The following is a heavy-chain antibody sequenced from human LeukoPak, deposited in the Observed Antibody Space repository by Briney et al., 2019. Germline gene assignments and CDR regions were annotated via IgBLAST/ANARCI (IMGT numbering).Heavy chain of an antibody. CDR3: ARGEYSSSEFDP. CDR2: ISAYNGNT. Sequence: GASVKVSCKASGYTFTSYDINWVRQATGQGLEWMGWISAYNGNTNYVQKLQGRVTMTTDTSTSTAYMELRSLRSDDTAVYYCARGEYSSSEFDPWGQGTLVTVSS. V-gene: IGHV1-18*01. J-gene: IGHJ5*02. D-gene: IGHD6-6*01. CDR1: GYTFTSYD.